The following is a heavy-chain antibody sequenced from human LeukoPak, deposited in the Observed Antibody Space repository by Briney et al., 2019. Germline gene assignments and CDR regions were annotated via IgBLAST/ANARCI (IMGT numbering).Heavy chain of an antibody. CDR2: ISYDGSNK. CDR1: GFTFSSYS. CDR3: AKVSRGD. Sequence: PGRSLRLSCAASGFTFSSYSMHWVRQAPGKGLEWVAVISYDGSNKYYADSVKGRFTISRDNSKNTLYLQMNSLRAEDTAVYYCAKVSRGDWGQGTLVTVSS. V-gene: IGHV3-30*18. J-gene: IGHJ4*02.